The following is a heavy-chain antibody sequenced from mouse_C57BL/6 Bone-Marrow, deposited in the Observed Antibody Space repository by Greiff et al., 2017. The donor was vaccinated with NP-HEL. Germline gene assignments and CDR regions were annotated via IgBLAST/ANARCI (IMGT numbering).Heavy chain of an antibody. CDR2: IDPENGDT. CDR1: GFNIKDDY. Sequence: EVQVVESGAELVRPGASVKLSCTASGFNIKDDYMHWVKQRPEQGLEWIGWIDPENGDTEYASKFQGKATITADTSSNTAYLQLSSLTSEDTAVYYCTPAGYWYFDVWGTGTTVTVSS. V-gene: IGHV14-4*01. J-gene: IGHJ1*03. CDR3: TPAGYWYFDV. D-gene: IGHD1-2*01.